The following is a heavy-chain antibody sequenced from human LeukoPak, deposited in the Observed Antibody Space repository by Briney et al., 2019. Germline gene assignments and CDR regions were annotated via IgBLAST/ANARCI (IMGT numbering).Heavy chain of an antibody. Sequence: GASVKVSCKASGYTFTSYDINWVRQATGQGLEWMGWMNPNSGNTGYAQKFRGRVTMTRNTSISTAYMELSSLRSEDTAVYYCARGDFWSGYMNWFDPWGQGTLVTVSS. D-gene: IGHD3-3*01. J-gene: IGHJ5*02. CDR1: GYTFTSYD. CDR2: MNPNSGNT. V-gene: IGHV1-8*01. CDR3: ARGDFWSGYMNWFDP.